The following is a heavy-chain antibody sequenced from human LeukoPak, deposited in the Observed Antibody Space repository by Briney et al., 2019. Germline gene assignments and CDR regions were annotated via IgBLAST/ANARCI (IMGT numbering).Heavy chain of an antibody. D-gene: IGHD3-10*01. CDR1: GYSFTHW. CDR2: IHPGDSDT. J-gene: IGHJ4*02. Sequence: GESLKISCKGSGYSFTHWIGWVRQMPGKGLEWMGVIHPGDSDTRYSPSFQGQVTISVDKSISTAYLQWGSLKASDSAIYYCARQDGSGIYYFDCWGQGTLVTVSS. CDR3: ARQDGSGIYYFDC. V-gene: IGHV5-51*01.